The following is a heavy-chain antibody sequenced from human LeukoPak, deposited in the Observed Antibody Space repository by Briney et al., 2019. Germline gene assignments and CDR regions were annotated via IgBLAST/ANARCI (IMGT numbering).Heavy chain of an antibody. V-gene: IGHV4-34*01. Sequence: PSETLSLTCAVYGGSFSGYYWSWIRQPPGKGLEWIGEINHSGSTNYNPSLKSRVTISVDTSKNQFSLKLSSVTAADTAVYYCARATPGLNFDYWGQGTLVIVSS. CDR1: GGSFSGYY. CDR2: INHSGST. CDR3: ARATPGLNFDY. D-gene: IGHD3/OR15-3a*01. J-gene: IGHJ4*02.